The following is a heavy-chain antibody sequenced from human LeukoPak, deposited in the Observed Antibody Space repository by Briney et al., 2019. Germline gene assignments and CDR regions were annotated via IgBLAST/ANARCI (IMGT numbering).Heavy chain of an antibody. CDR3: ARGRVGATTLDY. Sequence: GGSLRLSCAASGFTFSSYEMNWVRQAPGKELEWVSYISSSGSTIYYADSVKGRFTISRDNAKNSLYLQMNSLRAEDTAVYYCARGRVGATTLDYWGQGTLVTVSS. D-gene: IGHD1-26*01. CDR2: ISSSGSTI. CDR1: GFTFSSYE. J-gene: IGHJ4*02. V-gene: IGHV3-48*03.